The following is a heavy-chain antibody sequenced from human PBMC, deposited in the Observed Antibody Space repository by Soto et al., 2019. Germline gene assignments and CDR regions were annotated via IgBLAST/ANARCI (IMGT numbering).Heavy chain of an antibody. CDR2: INPHGGST. Sequence: ASVKVSCKAPGDTFTSYYLNWVRQAPGQGLEWMGVINPHGGSTKYAQKFQGRVTMTRDTSTTTIYMELSSLRSDDTAIYYCAREENCSGGTCYSEYFHRWGQGTLVTVS. J-gene: IGHJ1*01. V-gene: IGHV1-46*01. D-gene: IGHD2-15*01. CDR1: GDTFTSYY. CDR3: AREENCSGGTCYSEYFHR.